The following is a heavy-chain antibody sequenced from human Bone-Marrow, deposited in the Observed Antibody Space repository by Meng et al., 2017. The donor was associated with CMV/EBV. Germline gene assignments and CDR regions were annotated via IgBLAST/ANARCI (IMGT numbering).Heavy chain of an antibody. D-gene: IGHD3/OR15-3a*01. J-gene: IGHJ6*02. CDR2: IYYSGST. CDR1: GGSISSNYY. CDR3: ARQDRSNFGMDV. V-gene: IGHV4-39*01. Sequence: SETLFLTCTVSGGSISSNYYWGWIHQPPGKGLEWIGSIYYSGSTYYNPSLKSRVTISGDTSKNQFSLKLSSVTAADTAVYYCARQDRSNFGMDVWGQGTTVTVSS.